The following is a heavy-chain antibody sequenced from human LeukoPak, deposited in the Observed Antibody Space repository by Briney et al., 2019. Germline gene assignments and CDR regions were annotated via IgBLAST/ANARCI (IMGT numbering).Heavy chain of an antibody. V-gene: IGHV4-59*01. D-gene: IGHD3-22*01. CDR2: IYYSGST. J-gene: IGHJ3*02. CDR1: GGSISSYY. Sequence: WETLSLTCTVSGGSISSYYWSWIRQPPGKGLEWIGYIYYSGSTNYNPSLKSRVTISVDTSKNQFSLKLSSVTAADTAVYYCARDTYYYNSDTSCSDVFDIWGQGTMVTVSS. CDR3: ARDTYYYNSDTSCSDVFDI.